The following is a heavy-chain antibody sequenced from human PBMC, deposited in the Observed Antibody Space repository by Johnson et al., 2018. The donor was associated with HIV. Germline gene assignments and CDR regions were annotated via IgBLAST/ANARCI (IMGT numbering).Heavy chain of an antibody. CDR1: GFTFDDYA. CDR3: AKAQAFRGAFDI. Sequence: VQLVESGGNLVQPGRSLRLSCAASGFTFDDYAMHWVRQAPGTGPAWVSGINWNSGSRGYADSVKGRFTISRDNAKSSLYLQMNSLRAEDTAVYYCAKAQAFRGAFDIWGQGTMVTVSS. CDR2: INWNSGSR. J-gene: IGHJ3*02. V-gene: IGHV3-9*01. D-gene: IGHD2/OR15-2a*01.